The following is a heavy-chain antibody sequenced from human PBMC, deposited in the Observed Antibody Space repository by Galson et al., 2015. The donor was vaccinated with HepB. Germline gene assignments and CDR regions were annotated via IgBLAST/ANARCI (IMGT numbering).Heavy chain of an antibody. J-gene: IGHJ3*02. D-gene: IGHD3-10*01. CDR2: ISYDGSNK. CDR1: GFTFSSYA. Sequence: SLRLSCAASGFTFSSYAMHWVRQAPGKGLEWVAVISYDGSNKYYADSVKGRFTISRDNSKNTLYLQMNSLRAEDTAVYYCAREGGSYYTDIDIWGQGTMVTVSS. V-gene: IGHV3-30-3*01. CDR3: AREGGSYYTDIDI.